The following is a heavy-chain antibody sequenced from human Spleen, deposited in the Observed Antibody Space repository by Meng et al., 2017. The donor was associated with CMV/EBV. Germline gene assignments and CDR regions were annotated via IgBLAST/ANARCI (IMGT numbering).Heavy chain of an antibody. Sequence: GESLKISCAASGFTFSSYAMSWVRQAPGKGLEWVSYISSSGSTIYYADSVKGRFTISRDNAKNSLYLQMNSLRAEDTAVYYCARGYDYVWGSYRPPFFDYWGQGTLVTVSS. CDR1: GFTFSSYA. D-gene: IGHD3-16*02. J-gene: IGHJ4*02. V-gene: IGHV3-48*04. CDR3: ARGYDYVWGSYRPPFFDY. CDR2: ISSSGSTI.